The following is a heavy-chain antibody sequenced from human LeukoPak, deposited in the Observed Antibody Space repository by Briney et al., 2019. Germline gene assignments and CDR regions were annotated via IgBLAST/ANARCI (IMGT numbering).Heavy chain of an antibody. D-gene: IGHD3-10*01. CDR1: GFTFSSYG. J-gene: IGHJ4*02. V-gene: IGHV3-33*01. CDR2: IWYDGSNK. CDR3: AREFKGNYYGSGKLDY. Sequence: GRSLRLSCAASGFTFSSYGMHWGRQAPGKGLEWVAVIWYDGSNKYYADSVKGRFTISRDNSKNTLYLQMNSLRAEDTAVYYCAREFKGNYYGSGKLDYWGQGTLVTVSS.